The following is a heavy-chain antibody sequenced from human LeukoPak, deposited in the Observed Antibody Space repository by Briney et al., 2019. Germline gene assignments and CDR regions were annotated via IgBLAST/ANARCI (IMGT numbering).Heavy chain of an antibody. CDR2: IYYSGST. Sequence: SETLSLTCTVSGDSISSYYWSWIRQPPGKGLEWVGYIYYSGSTNYNPSLKSRVTISVDTSKNQFSLKLSSVTAADTAVYYCARAIAAADSWFDPWGQGTLVTVSS. CDR1: GDSISSYY. CDR3: ARAIAAADSWFDP. D-gene: IGHD6-13*01. J-gene: IGHJ5*02. V-gene: IGHV4-59*08.